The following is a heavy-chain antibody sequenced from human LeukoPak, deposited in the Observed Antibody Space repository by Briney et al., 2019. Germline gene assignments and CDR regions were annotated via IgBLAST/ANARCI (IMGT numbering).Heavy chain of an antibody. J-gene: IGHJ4*02. CDR1: GFTFSNYW. CDR2: VNNDGSST. D-gene: IGHD4-11*01. V-gene: IGHV3-74*01. Sequence: GGSLRLSCAASGFTFSNYWMHWVRQTPGKGLVWVSRVNNDGSSTAYADSVKGRFTISRDNAKNTLYLQMNSLRAEDTAVYYCARDYMTTAPTFDYWGQGTLVTVSS. CDR3: ARDYMTTAPTFDY.